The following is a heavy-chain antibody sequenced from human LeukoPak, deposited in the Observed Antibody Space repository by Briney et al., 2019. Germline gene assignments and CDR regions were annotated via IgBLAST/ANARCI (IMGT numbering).Heavy chain of an antibody. CDR3: ARVTSSGCTDY. J-gene: IGHJ4*02. Sequence: GGSLRLSCAASGFTFSSYSMNWVRQAPGKGLEWVSYISSSGSTIYYADSVKGRFTISRDNAKNSLYLQMNSLRAEDTAVYYCARVTSSGCTDYWGQGTLVTVSS. D-gene: IGHD6-19*01. CDR2: ISSSGSTI. CDR1: GFTFSSYS. V-gene: IGHV3-48*04.